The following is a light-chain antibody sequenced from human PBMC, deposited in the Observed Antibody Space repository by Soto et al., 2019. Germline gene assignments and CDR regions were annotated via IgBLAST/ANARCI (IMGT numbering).Light chain of an antibody. V-gene: IGLV1-44*01. CDR3: ASWDDSLNGGV. Sequence: QSVLTQPPSVSAAPGQKVTISCSGSSSNIENNYVAWFQQLPRTAPKLLIYTDYQRPSGVPDRFSGSKSGTSASLAISGLQSEDEADYYCASWDDSLNGGVFGGGTKLTVL. CDR2: TDY. CDR1: SSNIENNY. J-gene: IGLJ3*02.